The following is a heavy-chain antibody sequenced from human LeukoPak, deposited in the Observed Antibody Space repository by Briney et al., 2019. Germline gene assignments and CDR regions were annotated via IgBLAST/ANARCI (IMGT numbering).Heavy chain of an antibody. CDR3: SRSTELDGYNPAFDY. D-gene: IGHD5-24*01. V-gene: IGHV3-49*04. CDR2: IRRKIYGGTT. CDR1: GFSLGDYA. Sequence: PGGSLRLFCTTSGFSLGDYAMSWARQRPGKGLEWVGFIRRKIYGGTTDYAASVKGRFTISRDDSTNIAYLQMNNLKPEDTAMYYCSRSTELDGYNPAFDYWGPGTLVTVSS. J-gene: IGHJ4*02.